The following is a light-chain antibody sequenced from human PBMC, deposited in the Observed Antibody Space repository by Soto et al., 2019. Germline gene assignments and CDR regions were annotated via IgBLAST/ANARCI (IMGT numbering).Light chain of an antibody. CDR1: QGISSY. J-gene: IGKJ1*01. Sequence: DIQLTQSPSFLSASVGDRVTITCRASQGISSYLAWYQQKPGKAPKLLIYGASTLQSGVSSRFSGSGSGTEFTLTISSLQPEDFATYYCQQLNSYPRTFGQGTKVEIK. CDR2: GAS. CDR3: QQLNSYPRT. V-gene: IGKV1-9*01.